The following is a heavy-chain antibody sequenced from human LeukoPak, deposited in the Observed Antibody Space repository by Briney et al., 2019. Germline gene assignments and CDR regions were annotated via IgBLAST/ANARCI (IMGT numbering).Heavy chain of an antibody. D-gene: IGHD3-3*01. Sequence: GGSLRLSCAASGFTLPGHTMTWLRKAPGKGLERVSIICGRDDRTYYADFVKGRFTISRDTSKNILYLQMNNLRAEDTAVYYCAKDPNPLYDLWSGYKWGQGTLVTVSS. CDR1: GFTLPGHT. J-gene: IGHJ4*02. V-gene: IGHV3-23*01. CDR2: ICGRDDRT. CDR3: AKDPNPLYDLWSGYK.